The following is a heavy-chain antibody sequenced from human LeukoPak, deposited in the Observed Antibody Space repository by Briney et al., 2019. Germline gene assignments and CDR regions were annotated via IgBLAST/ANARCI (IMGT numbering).Heavy chain of an antibody. CDR1: GFTFSSYS. CDR2: ISSSSSYI. CDR3: ARIKCSGGSCYPFDAFDI. D-gene: IGHD2-15*01. J-gene: IGHJ3*02. Sequence: GGSLRLSCAASGFTFSSYSMNWVRQAPGKGLEWVSSISSSSSYIYYADSVKGRFTISRDNAKNSLYLQMNSLRAEDTAVYYCARIKCSGGSCYPFDAFDIWGQGTMVTVSS. V-gene: IGHV3-21*01.